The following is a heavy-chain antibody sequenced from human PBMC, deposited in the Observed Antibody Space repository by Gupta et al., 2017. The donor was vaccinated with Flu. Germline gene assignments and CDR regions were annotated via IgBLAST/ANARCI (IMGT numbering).Heavy chain of an antibody. CDR1: GGTFSSYA. D-gene: IGHD3-3*01. Sequence: QVQLVQSGAEVKKPGSSVKVSCKASGGTFSSYAISWVRQAPGQGLEWMGGIIPIFGTANYAQKFQGRVTITADESTSTAYMELSSLRSEDTAVYYCARVSRGGSGVVIALYYYGMDVWGQGTTVTVSS. J-gene: IGHJ6*02. CDR3: ARVSRGGSGVVIALYYYGMDV. V-gene: IGHV1-69*01. CDR2: IIPIFGTA.